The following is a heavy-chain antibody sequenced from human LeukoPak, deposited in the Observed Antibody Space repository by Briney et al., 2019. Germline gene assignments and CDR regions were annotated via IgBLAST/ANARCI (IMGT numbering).Heavy chain of an antibody. V-gene: IGHV4-34*01. Sequence: PSETLSLTCAVYGGSFSGYYWSWIRQPPGKGLEWIGEINHSGSTNYNPSLKSRVTISVDTSKNQFSLKLSSVTAADTAVYYCARTMGAHDYWGQGTLVTVSS. CDR3: ARTMGAHDY. CDR2: INHSGST. J-gene: IGHJ4*02. CDR1: GGSFSGYY. D-gene: IGHD1-26*01.